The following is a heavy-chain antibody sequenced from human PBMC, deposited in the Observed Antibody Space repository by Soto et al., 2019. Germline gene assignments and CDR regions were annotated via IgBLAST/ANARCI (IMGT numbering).Heavy chain of an antibody. CDR3: ARGGVGYCSGGSCYSGFDY. J-gene: IGHJ4*02. CDR1: GYTFTSYD. D-gene: IGHD2-15*01. Sequence: ASVKVSCKASGYTFTSYDINWVRQATGQGLEWMGWMNPNSGNTGYAQKFQGRVTMTRNTSISTAYMELSSLRSEDTAVYYCARGGVGYCSGGSCYSGFDYRGQGTLVTVSS. CDR2: MNPNSGNT. V-gene: IGHV1-8*01.